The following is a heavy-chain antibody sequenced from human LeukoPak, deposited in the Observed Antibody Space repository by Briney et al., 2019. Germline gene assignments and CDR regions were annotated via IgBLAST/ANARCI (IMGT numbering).Heavy chain of an antibody. CDR2: MNPNSGNT. CDR3: ARDSGPLYYYDSSGYTFDY. D-gene: IGHD3-22*01. Sequence: GASVKVSCKASGYTFTSYDINWVRQATGRGLELMGWMNPNSGNTGYAQKFQGRVTMTRNTSISTAYMELNSLRAEDTAVYYCARDSGPLYYYDSSGYTFDYWGQGTLVTVSS. J-gene: IGHJ4*02. CDR1: GYTFTSYD. V-gene: IGHV1-8*01.